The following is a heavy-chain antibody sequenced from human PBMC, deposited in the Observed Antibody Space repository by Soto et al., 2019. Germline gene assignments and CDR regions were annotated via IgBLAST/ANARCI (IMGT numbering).Heavy chain of an antibody. Sequence: QMQLVESGGGVVQPGRSLRLSCATSGFYFSNIAMHWLRQAPGKGLEWVAVTSYDGTTNYYAESVKGRFTISRDNSKNTLYLEMNSLRPEDTAMYHCARDLYYYDSRRYYFEVAYWGQGTRVTVSS. D-gene: IGHD3-22*01. CDR1: GFYFSNIA. CDR2: TSYDGTTN. J-gene: IGHJ4*02. CDR3: ARDLYYYDSRRYYFEVAY. V-gene: IGHV3-30-3*01.